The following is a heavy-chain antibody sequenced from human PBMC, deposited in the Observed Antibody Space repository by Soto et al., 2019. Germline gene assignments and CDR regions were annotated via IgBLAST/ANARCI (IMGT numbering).Heavy chain of an antibody. D-gene: IGHD3-22*01. CDR2: IIPSLGIA. CDR1: GGTFSSYA. CDR3: ARGRMLVVPLSEYNWFDP. Sequence: QVQLVQSGAEVKKPGSSVKVSCKAYGGTFSSYAISWVRQAPGQGLEWMGGIIPSLGIAHYAEKFQGRVTITADESTSTAYMELSSLRAEYTALYYFARGRMLVVPLSEYNWFDPWGQGTLVTVSS. J-gene: IGHJ5*02. V-gene: IGHV1-69*01.